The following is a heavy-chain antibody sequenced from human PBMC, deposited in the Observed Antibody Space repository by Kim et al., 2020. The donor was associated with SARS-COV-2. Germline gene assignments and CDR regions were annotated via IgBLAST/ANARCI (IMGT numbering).Heavy chain of an antibody. V-gene: IGHV3-30*18. J-gene: IGHJ6*02. CDR3: AKDPGLTVTNDYYYYGMDV. CDR1: GFTFSSYG. Sequence: GGSLRLSCAASGFTFSSYGMHWVRQAPGKGLEWVAVISYDGSNKYYADSVKGRFTISRDNSKNTLYLQMNSLRAEDTAVYYCAKDPGLTVTNDYYYYGMDVWGQGPTVTVPS. CDR2: ISYDGSNK. D-gene: IGHD4-17*01.